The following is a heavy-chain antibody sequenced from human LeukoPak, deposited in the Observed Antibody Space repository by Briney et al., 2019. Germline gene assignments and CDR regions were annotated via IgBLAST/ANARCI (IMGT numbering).Heavy chain of an antibody. D-gene: IGHD3-10*01. J-gene: IGHJ6*02. V-gene: IGHV3-48*01. CDR3: AKNTWKSSDSGRGRLDV. CDR1: GFSFSHYS. CDR2: IGVGGRPT. Sequence: GGSLRLSCAASGFSFSHYSMTWARQASGKGLEWISYIGVGGRPTNYADSVKARFTISRDDAQNSLYLQMNSLRAEDTAVYYCAKNTWKSSDSGRGRLDVWGQGTTVTVSS.